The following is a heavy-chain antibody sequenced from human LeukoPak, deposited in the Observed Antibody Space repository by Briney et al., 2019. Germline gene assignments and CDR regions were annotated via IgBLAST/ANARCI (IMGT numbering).Heavy chain of an antibody. Sequence: SQTLSLTRAVYGGPLSGYYWSCIRQPPGKGLEWIREINHSGSTNYNPSLKSRVTLSVDTSKKQFSLKLSSVTAADTALYYCARVDYDSSGRQMGSGAFDIWGQGTMVTVSS. CDR1: GGPLSGYY. CDR3: ARVDYDSSGRQMGSGAFDI. CDR2: INHSGST. V-gene: IGHV4-34*01. D-gene: IGHD3-22*01. J-gene: IGHJ3*02.